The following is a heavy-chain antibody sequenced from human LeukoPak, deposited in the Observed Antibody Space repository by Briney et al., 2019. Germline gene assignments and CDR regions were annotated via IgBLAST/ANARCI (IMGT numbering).Heavy chain of an antibody. V-gene: IGHV3-66*04. CDR2: IYSGGST. CDR1: GFTVSSNY. J-gene: IGHJ4*02. CDR3: AKRLASGSYYYDY. D-gene: IGHD3-10*01. Sequence: PGGSLRLSCAASGFTVSSNYMSWVRQAPGKGLEWVSVIYSGGSTYYADSVEGRFTISRDSSKNTLYLQMNSLRAEDTAVYYCAKRLASGSYYYDYWGQGTLVTVSS.